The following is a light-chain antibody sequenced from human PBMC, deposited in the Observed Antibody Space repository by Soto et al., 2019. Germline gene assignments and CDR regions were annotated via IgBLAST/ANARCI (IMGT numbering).Light chain of an antibody. CDR2: ANT. V-gene: IGLV1-40*01. CDR3: QSYDSSLSGYV. J-gene: IGLJ1*01. Sequence: QSVLTQPPSVSVAPGQRVTGSCTGSSSSIGAGYDVHWYQQLPGTAPKLLIYANTNRPSGVPGRFSGSKSGTSASLAITGLQAEDEADYYCQSYDSSLSGYVFGTGTKVTVL. CDR1: SSSIGAGYD.